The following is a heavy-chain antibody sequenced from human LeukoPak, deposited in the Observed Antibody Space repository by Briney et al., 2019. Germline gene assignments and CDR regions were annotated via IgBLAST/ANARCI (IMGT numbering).Heavy chain of an antibody. CDR1: GDIFKKYG. D-gene: IGHD5-24*01. CDR3: ARGGWDGYNLDY. Sequence: SVKVSCKASGDIFKKYGIFWVRQAPGQGLECMGRIIPVLGITNSAQSFQGRVTITADKATSTAYMELSRLTSEDTAVYYCARGGWDGYNLDYWGQGTLVTVSS. CDR2: IIPVLGIT. V-gene: IGHV1-69*04. J-gene: IGHJ4*02.